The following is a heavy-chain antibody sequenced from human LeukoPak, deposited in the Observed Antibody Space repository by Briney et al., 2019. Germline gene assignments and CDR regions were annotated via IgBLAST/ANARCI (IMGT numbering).Heavy chain of an antibody. CDR1: AHTSTNNY. CDR2: INPSGGST. D-gene: IGHD4-17*01. Sequence: ASVTVSFTSSAHTSTNNYTHWVRQAPGQGHEWVGMINPSGGSTIYARKFQGRATMTSDTSTNTVYMELSGLRSEDTAIYYCARSYGDYESWGQGTLVTVSS. CDR3: ARSYGDYES. V-gene: IGHV1-46*01. J-gene: IGHJ5*02.